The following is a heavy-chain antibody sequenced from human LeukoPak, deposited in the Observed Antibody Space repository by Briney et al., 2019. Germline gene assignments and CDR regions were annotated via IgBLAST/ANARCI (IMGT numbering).Heavy chain of an antibody. CDR1: GFTFSSYA. J-gene: IGHJ6*04. CDR3: ARDGVTKYYYYGMDV. Sequence: GWSLRLSCAASGFTFSSYAMHWVRQAPGKGLEWVAVISYDGSKEYYADSVKGRFTISRDTSKNTLYLQMNSLSSEDTAVYYCARDGVTKYYYYGMDVWGKGTTVTVSS. CDR2: ISYDGSKE. D-gene: IGHD4-23*01. V-gene: IGHV3-30*04.